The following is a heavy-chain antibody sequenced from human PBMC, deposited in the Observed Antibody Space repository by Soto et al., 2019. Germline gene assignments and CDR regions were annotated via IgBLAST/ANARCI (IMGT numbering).Heavy chain of an antibody. V-gene: IGHV3-30*18. D-gene: IGHD6-19*01. Sequence: HPGGSLRLSCAASGFTFSSYGMHWVRQAPGKGLEWVAVISYDGFNKYYADSVKGRFTISRDNSKNTLYLQMDSLGAEDTAVYYCAKEGSVSSGWYGYWGQGTLVTVSS. CDR2: ISYDGFNK. J-gene: IGHJ4*02. CDR3: AKEGSVSSGWYGY. CDR1: GFTFSSYG.